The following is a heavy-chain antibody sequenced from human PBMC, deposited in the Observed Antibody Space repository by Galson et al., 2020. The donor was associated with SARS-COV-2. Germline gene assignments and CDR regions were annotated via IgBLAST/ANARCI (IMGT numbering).Heavy chain of an antibody. CDR1: GGSFSGYS. CDR2: VNIGGNT. Sequence: SETLSLTCAVYGGSFSGYSWTWIRQPPGKGLEWIGDVNIGGNTNYSPSLRSRVTVSVDTSKNQFSLNLRSVTAADTALYFCARSHRGVVPSPVLGLGPCYAYYCMDVWSKGTTGTVSS. D-gene: IGHD3-10*01. V-gene: IGHV4-34*01. CDR3: ARSHRGVVPSPVLGLGPCYAYYCMDV. J-gene: IGHJ6*03.